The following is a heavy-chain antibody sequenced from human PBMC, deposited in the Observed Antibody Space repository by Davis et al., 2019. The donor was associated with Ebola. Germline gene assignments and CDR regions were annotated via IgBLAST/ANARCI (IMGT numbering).Heavy chain of an antibody. J-gene: IGHJ4*02. V-gene: IGHV5-51*01. CDR1: GYSFTSYW. CDR2: IYPGDSDT. D-gene: IGHD3-10*01. CDR3: ARYPAITMVRGVHFDY. Sequence: GESLKISCKGSGYSFTSYWIAWVRQMPGKGLEWMGIIYPGDSDTRYSPSFQGQVTISADKSISTAYLQWSSLKASDTAMYYCARYPAITMVRGVHFDYWGQGTLVTVSS.